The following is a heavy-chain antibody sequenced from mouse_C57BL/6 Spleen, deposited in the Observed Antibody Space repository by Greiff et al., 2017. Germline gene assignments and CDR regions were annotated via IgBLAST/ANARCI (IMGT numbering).Heavy chain of an antibody. CDR1: GYSFTGYY. V-gene: IGHV1-31*01. D-gene: IGHD2-4*01. CDR3: ARSADYYDYGNYAMDY. Sequence: EVKLQQSGPELVKPGASVKISCKASGYSFTGYYMHWVKQSHGNILDWIGYIYPYNGVSSYNQKFKGKATLTVDKSSSTAYMELRSLTSEDSAVYYCARSADYYDYGNYAMDYWGQGTSVTVSS. J-gene: IGHJ4*01. CDR2: IYPYNGVS.